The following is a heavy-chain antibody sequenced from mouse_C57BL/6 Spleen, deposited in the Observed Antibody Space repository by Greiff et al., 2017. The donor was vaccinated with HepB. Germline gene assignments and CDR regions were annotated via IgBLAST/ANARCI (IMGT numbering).Heavy chain of an antibody. V-gene: IGHV1-58*01. D-gene: IGHD2-5*01. Sequence: EVQLHQSGAELVRPGSSVKMSCKTSGYTFTSYGINWVKQRPGQGLEWIGYIYIGNGYTEYNEKFKGKATLTSDTSSSTAYMQLSSLTSEDSAIYFCASSPTIVTPYYFDYWGQGTTLTVSS. CDR2: IYIGNGYT. CDR1: GYTFTSYG. J-gene: IGHJ2*01. CDR3: ASSPTIVTPYYFDY.